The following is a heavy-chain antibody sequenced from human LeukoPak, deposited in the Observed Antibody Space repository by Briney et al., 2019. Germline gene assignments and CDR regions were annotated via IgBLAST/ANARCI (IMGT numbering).Heavy chain of an antibody. CDR1: GGSISSYY. Sequence: SETLSLTCTVSGGSISSYYWSWIRQPPGKGLEWIGYIYYSGSTYYNPSLKSRVTISVDTSKNQFSLKLSSVTAADTAVYYCARVVLEYGDYFDYWGQGTLVTVSS. V-gene: IGHV4-59*12. CDR2: IYYSGST. J-gene: IGHJ4*02. CDR3: ARVVLEYGDYFDY. D-gene: IGHD2-8*02.